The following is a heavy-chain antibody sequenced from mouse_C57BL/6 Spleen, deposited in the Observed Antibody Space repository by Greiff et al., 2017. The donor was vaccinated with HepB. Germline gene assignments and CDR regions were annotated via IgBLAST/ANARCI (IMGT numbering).Heavy chain of an antibody. CDR1: GYTFTDYY. CDR2: INPNNGGT. Sequence: VQLQQSGPELVKPGASVKISCKASGYTFTDYYMNWVKQSHGKSLEWIGDINPNNGGTSYNQKFKGKATLTVDKSSSTAYMELRSLTSEDSAVYYCARQLLRSYYFDYWGQGTTLTVSS. V-gene: IGHV1-26*01. J-gene: IGHJ2*01. D-gene: IGHD1-1*01. CDR3: ARQLLRSYYFDY.